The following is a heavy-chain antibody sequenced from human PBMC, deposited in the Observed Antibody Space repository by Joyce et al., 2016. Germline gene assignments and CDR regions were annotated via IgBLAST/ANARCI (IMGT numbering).Heavy chain of an antibody. CDR1: GYTFATYG. D-gene: IGHD2-2*01. J-gene: IGHJ4*02. V-gene: IGHV1-18*01. CDR2: ISAYNGQR. Sequence: QVHLVQSGVEVKKPGASVKVFCKASGYTFATYGLCWVRQAPGQGLEWMGWISAYNGQRNYAQKFQDRITLTTDTSTNTAYMELRSLTSDDTAVYYCARDRGGSEVSAGLCDSWGQGTLVTVSS. CDR3: ARDRGGSEVSAGLCDS.